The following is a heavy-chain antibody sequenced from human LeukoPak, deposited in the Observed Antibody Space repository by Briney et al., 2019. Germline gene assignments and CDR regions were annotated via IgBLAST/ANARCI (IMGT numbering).Heavy chain of an antibody. CDR3: AREGPRKFDSSGVGGFDV. V-gene: IGHV3-33*01. Sequence: PGGSLRLSCAASGLTLRSYAMHWVRQAPGKELEWVAVIRYDGANKYYADSVKGRFTISRDNSKNTLYLQMNSLRAEDTAVYFCAREGPRKFDSSGVGGFDVWGQGTMVTVSS. D-gene: IGHD6-25*01. J-gene: IGHJ3*01. CDR1: GLTLRSYA. CDR2: IRYDGANK.